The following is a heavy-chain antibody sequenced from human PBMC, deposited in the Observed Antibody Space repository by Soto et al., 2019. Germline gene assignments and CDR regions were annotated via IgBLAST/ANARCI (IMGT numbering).Heavy chain of an antibody. CDR2: INHSGST. D-gene: IGHD4-17*01. V-gene: IGHV4-34*01. CDR3: ASAVGLNGDYDRAVSVFWFDP. CDR1: GGSFSGYY. J-gene: IGHJ5*02. Sequence: NPSETLSLTCAVYGGSFSGYYWSWIRQPPGKGLEWIGEINHSGSTNYNPSLKSRVTISVDTSKNQFSLKLSSVTAPDTAVYYCASAVGLNGDYDRAVSVFWFDPWGQGTLVTVSS.